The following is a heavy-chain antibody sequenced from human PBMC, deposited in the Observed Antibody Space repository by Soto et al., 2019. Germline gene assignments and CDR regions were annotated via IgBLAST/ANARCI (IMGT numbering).Heavy chain of an antibody. J-gene: IGHJ5*02. CDR3: AGSIAVAGTWFDP. Sequence: PSEPLSLTCTVSGGSISSSSYCRGWIRQPPGKGLEWIGSIYYSGSTYYNPSLKSRVTISVDTSKNQFSLKLSSVTAADTAVYYCAGSIAVAGTWFDPWGQGTLVTVSS. CDR2: IYYSGST. D-gene: IGHD6-19*01. V-gene: IGHV4-39*01. CDR1: GGSISSSSYC.